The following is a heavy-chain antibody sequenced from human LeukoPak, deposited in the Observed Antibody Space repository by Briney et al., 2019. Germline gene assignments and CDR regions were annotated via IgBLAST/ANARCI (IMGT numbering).Heavy chain of an antibody. CDR3: AKAPPPYSSSWFDS. Sequence: GGSLRLSCAASGFTVSSNYMTWVRQAPGKGLEWVSVIYSSGNTYYADSVKGRFTISRDNSKNTLYLQMNSLRAEDTAVYYCAKAPPPYSSSWFDSWGQGTLVTVSS. J-gene: IGHJ5*01. D-gene: IGHD6-13*01. V-gene: IGHV3-53*01. CDR1: GFTVSSNY. CDR2: IYSSGNT.